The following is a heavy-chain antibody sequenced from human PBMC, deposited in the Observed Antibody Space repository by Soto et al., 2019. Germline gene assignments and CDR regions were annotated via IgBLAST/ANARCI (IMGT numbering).Heavy chain of an antibody. CDR1: GGSLSGYY. V-gene: IGHV4-34*01. CDR3: ARGARRYDDNYGPAKNWFDP. D-gene: IGHD3-22*01. J-gene: IGHJ5*02. Sequence: PSETLSLTCAVYGGSLSGYYWSWICQPPGKGLQWIGEINHSGSTNYNPSLKSRVTISVDTSKNQLSLNLSSVTAADTAVYYCARGARRYDDNYGPAKNWFDPWGQGTLVSVSS. CDR2: INHSGST.